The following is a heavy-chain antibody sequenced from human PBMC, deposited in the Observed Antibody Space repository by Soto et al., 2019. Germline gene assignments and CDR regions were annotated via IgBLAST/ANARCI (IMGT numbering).Heavy chain of an antibody. V-gene: IGHV4-39*01. D-gene: IGHD6-19*01. CDR2: IYYSGST. Sequence: SETLSLTCTVSGGSISSSSYYWGWIRQPPGKGLEWIGSIYYSGSTYYNPSLKSRVTLSVDTSKNQFSLKLSSVTAADTAVYYCARHRAGEAVAVYGMDVWGQGTTVTVSS. CDR1: GGSISSSSYY. CDR3: ARHRAGEAVAVYGMDV. J-gene: IGHJ6*02.